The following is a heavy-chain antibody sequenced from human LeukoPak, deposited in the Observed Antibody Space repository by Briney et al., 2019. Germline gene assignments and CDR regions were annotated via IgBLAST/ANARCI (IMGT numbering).Heavy chain of an antibody. CDR1: GGSISSYY. V-gene: IGHV4-4*07. Sequence: SETLSLTCTVSGGSISSYYWSWIRQPAGKGLEWIGRIYTSGSTNYNPSLKSRVTMSVDTSKNQFSLKLSSVTAADTAVYYCARGDVRLDTTSYYYYYYMDVWGKGTTVTISS. CDR3: ARGDVRLDTTSYYYYYYMDV. CDR2: IYTSGST. J-gene: IGHJ6*03. D-gene: IGHD1-26*01.